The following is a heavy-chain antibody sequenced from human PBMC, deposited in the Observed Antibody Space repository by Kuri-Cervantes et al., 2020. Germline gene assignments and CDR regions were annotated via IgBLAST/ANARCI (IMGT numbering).Heavy chain of an antibody. CDR3: ARDYRSRLVSNWFDP. Sequence: GESLKISCEASGLIFSNYGMHWVRQAPGKGLEWVAVIYYDGKNKYYADSVKGRFTISRDNSKNTLYLQMNSLRAEDTAVYYCARDYRSRLVSNWFDPWGQGTLVTVSS. J-gene: IGHJ5*01. D-gene: IGHD3-16*02. V-gene: IGHV3-33*01. CDR2: IYYDGKNK. CDR1: GLIFSNYG.